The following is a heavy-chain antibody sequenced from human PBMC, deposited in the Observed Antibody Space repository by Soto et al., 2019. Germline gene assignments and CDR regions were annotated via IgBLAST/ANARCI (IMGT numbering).Heavy chain of an antibody. D-gene: IGHD3-22*01. CDR3: ASSNQDYYDSSGYYFDY. J-gene: IGHJ4*02. CDR2: IKQDGSEK. Sequence: GGSLRLSCAASGFTFSSYWMSWVRQAPGKGLEWVANIKQDGSEKYYVDSVKGRFTISSDNAKNSLYLQMNSLRAEDTAVYYCASSNQDYYDSSGYYFDYWGQGTLVTVSS. CDR1: GFTFSSYW. V-gene: IGHV3-7*01.